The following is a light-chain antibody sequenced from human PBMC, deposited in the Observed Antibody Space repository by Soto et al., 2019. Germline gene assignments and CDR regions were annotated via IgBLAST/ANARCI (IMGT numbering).Light chain of an antibody. V-gene: IGKV3-20*01. J-gene: IGKJ4*01. CDR2: GAS. Sequence: LVMTQSPATLSVSPGDRATLSCRACQSVSSSYLAWYQQKPGQAPRLLIYGASSRATGIPDRFSGSGSGTDFTLTISRLEPEDFAVYYCQQYGSSPSLTFCGGTKVDI. CDR3: QQYGSSPSLT. CDR1: QSVSSSY.